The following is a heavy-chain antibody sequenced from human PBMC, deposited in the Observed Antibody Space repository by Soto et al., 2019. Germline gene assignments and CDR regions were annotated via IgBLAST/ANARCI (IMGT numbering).Heavy chain of an antibody. CDR3: TSSWIQLWPFDY. CDR2: IKSKTDGGTT. V-gene: IGHV3-15*01. D-gene: IGHD5-18*01. CDR1: GFTFSNAW. J-gene: IGHJ4*01. Sequence: GGSLRLSCAASGFTFSNAWMSWVRQAPGKGLEWVGRIKSKTDGGTTDYAAPVKGRFTISRDDSKNTLYLQMNSLKTEDTAVYYCTSSWIQLWPFDYWGHGTLVTVSS.